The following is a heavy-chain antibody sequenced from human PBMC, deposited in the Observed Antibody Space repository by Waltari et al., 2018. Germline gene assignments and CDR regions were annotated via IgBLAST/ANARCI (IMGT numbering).Heavy chain of an antibody. CDR1: GYSSTSSW. CDR2: IYPGDSDT. CDR3: ARLVRGYSSSWYPTDAFDI. Sequence: EAQLVQSGAAPKKPGEPLKISCMGSGYSSTSSWIGCLSQLPVKRLEWMPIIYPGDSDTRYSPYFQGQVTISADKSISTAYLQWSSLKASDTAMYYCARLVRGYSSSWYPTDAFDIWGQGTMVTVSS. D-gene: IGHD6-13*01. V-gene: IGHV5-51*03. J-gene: IGHJ3*02.